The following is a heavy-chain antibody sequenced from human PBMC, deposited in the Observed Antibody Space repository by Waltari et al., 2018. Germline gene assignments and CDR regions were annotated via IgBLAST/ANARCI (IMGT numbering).Heavy chain of an antibody. CDR2: INHSGST. D-gene: IGHD6-13*01. Sequence: QVQLQQWGAGLLKPSESLSLTCAVYGGSFSGYYWSWIRQPPGKGLEWIGEINHSGSTNYNPSLKSRVTISVDTSKNQFSLKLSSVTAADTAVYYCARHGSNWRFFDYWGQGTLVTVSS. V-gene: IGHV4-34*01. CDR3: ARHGSNWRFFDY. CDR1: GGSFSGYY. J-gene: IGHJ4*02.